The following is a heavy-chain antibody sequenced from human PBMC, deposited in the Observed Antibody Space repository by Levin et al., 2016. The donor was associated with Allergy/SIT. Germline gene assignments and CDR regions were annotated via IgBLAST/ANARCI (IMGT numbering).Heavy chain of an antibody. CDR2: IKQDGSEK. Sequence: WIRQPPGKGLEWVANIKQDGSEKYYVDSVKGRFTISRDNAKNSLYLQMNSLRAEDTAVYYCARDRGYDFWSGYDPPMAFDIWGQGTMVTVSS. D-gene: IGHD3-3*01. J-gene: IGHJ3*02. CDR3: ARDRGYDFWSGYDPPMAFDI. V-gene: IGHV3-7*01.